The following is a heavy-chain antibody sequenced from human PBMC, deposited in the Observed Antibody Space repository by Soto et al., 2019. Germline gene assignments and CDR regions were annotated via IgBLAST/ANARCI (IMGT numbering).Heavy chain of an antibody. Sequence: GASVKVSCKASGYTFTSYGISWVRPAPGQGLEWMGWISAYNGNTNYAQKLQGRVTMTTDTSTSTAYMELRSLRSDDTAVYYCARYIAVAGTVWFDPWGQGALVTVSS. V-gene: IGHV1-18*04. J-gene: IGHJ5*02. D-gene: IGHD6-19*01. CDR2: ISAYNGNT. CDR3: ARYIAVAGTVWFDP. CDR1: GYTFTSYG.